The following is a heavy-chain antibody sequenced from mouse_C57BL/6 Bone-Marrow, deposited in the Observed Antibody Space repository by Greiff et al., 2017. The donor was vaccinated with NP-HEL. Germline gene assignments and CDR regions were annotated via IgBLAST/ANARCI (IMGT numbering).Heavy chain of an antibody. J-gene: IGHJ2*01. CDR1: GYTFTSYW. Sequence: VQLQQSGAELVRPGSSVKLSCKASGYTFTSYWMDWVKQRPGQGLEWIGNIYPSDSETHYNQKFKDKATLTVDKSSSTAYMQLSSLTSEDSAVYYCARLLGQDFDYWGQGTTLTVSS. CDR2: IYPSDSET. D-gene: IGHD3-3*01. V-gene: IGHV1-61*01. CDR3: ARLLGQDFDY.